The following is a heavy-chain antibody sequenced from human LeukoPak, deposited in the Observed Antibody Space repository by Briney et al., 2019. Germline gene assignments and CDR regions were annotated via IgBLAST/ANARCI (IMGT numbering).Heavy chain of an antibody. V-gene: IGHV4-34*01. CDR2: INHSGST. J-gene: IGHJ3*02. D-gene: IGHD3-3*01. Sequence: PSETLSLTCAVYGGSFSGYYWSWIRPPPGKGLEWIGEINHSGSTNYNPSLKSRVTISVDTSKNQFSLKLSSVTAADTAVYYCARVAYYDFWSGYSGAFDIWGQGTMVTVSS. CDR3: ARVAYYDFWSGYSGAFDI. CDR1: GGSFSGYY.